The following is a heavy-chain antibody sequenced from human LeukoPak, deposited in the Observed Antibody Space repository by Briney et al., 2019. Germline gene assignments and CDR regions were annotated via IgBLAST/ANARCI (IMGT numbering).Heavy chain of an antibody. CDR1: GGSIRSGDYY. CDR2: IYYSGST. D-gene: IGHD5-12*01. V-gene: IGHV4-30-4*01. Sequence: SETLSLTCTVSGGSIRSGDYYWSWIRQPPGKGLEWIGYIYYSGSTYYNPSLKSRVTISVDTSKNHFSLKLSSVTAAGTAVYYCARAETGGYDYFDFWGQGTPVTVSS. CDR3: ARAETGGYDYFDF. J-gene: IGHJ4*02.